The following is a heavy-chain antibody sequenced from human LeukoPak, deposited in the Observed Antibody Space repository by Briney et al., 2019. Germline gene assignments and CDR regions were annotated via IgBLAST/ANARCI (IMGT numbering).Heavy chain of an antibody. J-gene: IGHJ4*02. D-gene: IGHD5-12*01. CDR1: GGTFTSHA. CDR3: ARGKSGYDYGLDN. V-gene: IGHV1-69*05. CDR2: LIPVFGTT. Sequence: SVKVSCTASGGTFTSHAISWVRQAPGPGLGRVGGLIPVFGTTNYEEKFQGRVTITTDESTRTSYMEMRRLKSDDTAVYYCARGKSGYDYGLDNWGQRILVIVSS.